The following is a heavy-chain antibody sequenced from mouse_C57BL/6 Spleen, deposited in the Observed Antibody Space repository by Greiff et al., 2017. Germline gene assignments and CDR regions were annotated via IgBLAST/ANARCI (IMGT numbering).Heavy chain of an antibody. CDR2: IRLKSDNYAT. V-gene: IGHV6-3*01. CDR1: GFTFSNYW. Sequence: EVQLQESGGGLVQPGGSMKLSCVASGFTFSNYWMNWVRQSPEKGLEWVAQIRLKSDNYATHYAESVKGRFTISRDDSKSSVYLQMNNLRAEDTGIYSCTGRLLRPMYYFDYWGPGTTLTVSS. CDR3: TGRLLRPMYYFDY. J-gene: IGHJ2*01. D-gene: IGHD2-3*01.